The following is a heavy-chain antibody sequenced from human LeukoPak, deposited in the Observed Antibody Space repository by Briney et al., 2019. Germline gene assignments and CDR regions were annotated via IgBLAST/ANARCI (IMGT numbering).Heavy chain of an antibody. CDR1: GGSISSYY. V-gene: IGHV4-4*07. CDR2: IYTSGST. Sequence: SETLSLTCTVSGGSISSYYWSWLRQPAGKGLEWIGRIYTSGSTSHNPSLKSRVTMSVDTSKDQFSLKLSSVTAADTAVYYCARDEWSGYYYMDVWGKGTTVTVSS. J-gene: IGHJ6*03. D-gene: IGHD3-3*01. CDR3: ARDEWSGYYYMDV.